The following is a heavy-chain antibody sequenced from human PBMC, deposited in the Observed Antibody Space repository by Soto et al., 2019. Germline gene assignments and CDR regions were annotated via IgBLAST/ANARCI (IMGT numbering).Heavy chain of an antibody. D-gene: IGHD3-10*01. CDR3: ARDRGGWHMEGYFDY. J-gene: IGHJ4*02. CDR1: AYTFTNYG. Sequence: QVQLVQSGAEVKKPGASVKVSCRASAYTFTNYGISWVRQAPGQGLEWMGWISAYNGNTNYAQKLQGRVTMTTDTSTTTAYMELRSQRSDHTAVYYCARDRGGWHMEGYFDYWGQGTLVTVSS. CDR2: ISAYNGNT. V-gene: IGHV1-18*01.